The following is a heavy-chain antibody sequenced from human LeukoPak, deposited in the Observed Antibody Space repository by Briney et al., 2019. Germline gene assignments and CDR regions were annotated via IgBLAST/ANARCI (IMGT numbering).Heavy chain of an antibody. V-gene: IGHV4-39*01. CDR2: IFYSGDT. J-gene: IGHJ5*02. CDR3: ARSSAAEGPTHNWFDP. D-gene: IGHD6-13*01. Sequence: SETLPLTCSVSGGSISTTSKYWGWIRQPPGKGLEWIGSIFYSGDTYYNPSLRSRVAISADTSKNQFSLRLTSVTAADTAVYYCARSSAAEGPTHNWFDPWGQGTLVTVPS. CDR1: GGSISTTSKY.